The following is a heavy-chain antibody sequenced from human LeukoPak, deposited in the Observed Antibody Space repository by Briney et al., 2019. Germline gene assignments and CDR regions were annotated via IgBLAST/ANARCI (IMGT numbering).Heavy chain of an antibody. J-gene: IGHJ3*02. CDR1: GFSVSNNH. V-gene: IGHV3-21*01. D-gene: IGHD1-26*01. CDR3: ARGLVVGATSDAFDI. CDR2: ISSSSSYI. Sequence: PGGSLRLSCAASGFSVSNNHMNWVRQAPGKGLEWVSSISSSSSYIYYADSVKGRFTISRDNAKNSLYLQMSSPRAEDTAVYYCARGLVVGATSDAFDIWGQGTMVTVSS.